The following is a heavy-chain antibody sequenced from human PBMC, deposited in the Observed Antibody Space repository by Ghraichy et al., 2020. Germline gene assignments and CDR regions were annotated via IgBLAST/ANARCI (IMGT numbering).Heavy chain of an antibody. CDR1: GGSFSGYY. J-gene: IGHJ4*02. CDR3: RSGIFGVVSTIDY. Sequence: SETLSLTCAVYGGSFSGYYWSWIRQPPGKGLEWIGEINHSGSTNYNPSLKSRVTISVDTSKNQFSLKLSSVTAADTAVYYCRSGIFGVVSTIDYWGQGTLVTVSS. CDR2: INHSGST. V-gene: IGHV4-34*01. D-gene: IGHD3-3*01.